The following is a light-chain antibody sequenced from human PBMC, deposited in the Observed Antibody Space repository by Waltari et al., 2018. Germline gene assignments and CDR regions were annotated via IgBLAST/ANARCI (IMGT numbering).Light chain of an antibody. CDR3: SSYTTNTRF. V-gene: IGLV2-18*02. CDR2: DVH. CDR1: NRDIANYNR. J-gene: IGLJ2*01. Sequence: QSALTQPPSVTGSPGPSVTIPCTGPNRDIANYNRVSWYQQSPGTAPKLIIYDVHNRPAGVADRFSGSKSGNTASLTISGLQAGDEADYYCSSYTTNTRFFGGGTKVTVL.